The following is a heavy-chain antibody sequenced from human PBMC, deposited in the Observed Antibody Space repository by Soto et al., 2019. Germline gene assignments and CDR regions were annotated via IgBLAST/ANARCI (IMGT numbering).Heavy chain of an antibody. V-gene: IGHV1-18*01. CDR2: ISAYNGNT. D-gene: IGHD6-19*01. CDR1: GYTFTSYG. CDR3: ARTEGSSGWYDYYYYYGMDV. Sequence: QVQLVQSGAEVKKPGASVKVSCKASGYTFTSYGISWVRQAPGQGLEWMGWISAYNGNTNYAQKLQGRVTMTTDTSTSTAYMELRSLRSDDTAVYYCARTEGSSGWYDYYYYYGMDVWGQGTTVTVSS. J-gene: IGHJ6*02.